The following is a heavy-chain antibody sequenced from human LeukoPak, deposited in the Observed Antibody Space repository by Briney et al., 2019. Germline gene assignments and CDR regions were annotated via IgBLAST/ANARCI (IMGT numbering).Heavy chain of an antibody. CDR2: ISSSTNYI. J-gene: IGHJ2*01. D-gene: IGHD4-17*01. CDR3: AKTTVTTPFDL. CDR1: GFTFSNYA. Sequence: GGSLRLSCAASGFTFSNYAMSWVRQAPGKGLEWVSSISSSTNYIYYADSVRGRFTISRDNAKNSLYLQMNSLRAEDTALYYCAKTTVTTPFDLWGRGTLVTVSS. V-gene: IGHV3-21*04.